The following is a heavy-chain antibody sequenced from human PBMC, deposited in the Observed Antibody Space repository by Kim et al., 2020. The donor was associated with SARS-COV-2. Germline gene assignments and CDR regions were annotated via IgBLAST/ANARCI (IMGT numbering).Heavy chain of an antibody. D-gene: IGHD3-10*01. V-gene: IGHV1-69*13. CDR1: GGTFSSYA. CDR2: IIPIFGTA. Sequence: SVKVSCKASGGTFSSYAISWVRQAPGQGLEWMGGIIPIFGTANYAQKFQGRVTITADESTSTAYMELSSLRSEDTAVYYCAGLWFRELFPGYYYMDVLGKGTTVTVSS. J-gene: IGHJ6*03. CDR3: AGLWFRELFPGYYYMDV.